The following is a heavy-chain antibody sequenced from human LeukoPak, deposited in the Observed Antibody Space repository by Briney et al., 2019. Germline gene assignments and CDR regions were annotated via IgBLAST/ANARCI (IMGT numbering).Heavy chain of an antibody. CDR2: ISSSSSYI. J-gene: IGHJ6*02. V-gene: IGHV3-21*01. D-gene: IGHD6-13*01. CDR3: ARDLTSDSSGMDV. CDR1: GFTFSSHG. Sequence: PGGSLRLSCAASGFTFSSHGMDWVRQAPGKGLEWVSSISSSSSYIYYADSVKGRFTISRDNAKNSLYLQMNSLRAEDTAVYYCARDLTSDSSGMDVWGQGTTVTVSS.